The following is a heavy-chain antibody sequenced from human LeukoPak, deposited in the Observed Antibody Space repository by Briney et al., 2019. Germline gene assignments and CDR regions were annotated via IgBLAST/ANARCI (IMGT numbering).Heavy chain of an antibody. J-gene: IGHJ5*02. CDR2: INHSGST. V-gene: IGHV4-34*01. Sequence: SETLSLTCAVYGGSFSGYYWSWIRQPPGKGLEWIGEINHSGSTNYNPSLKSRVTISVDTSKNQFSLKLSSVTAADTAVYYCARTENYIPEDWFDPWGQGTMVTVSS. CDR1: GGSFSGYY. D-gene: IGHD5-24*01. CDR3: ARTENYIPEDWFDP.